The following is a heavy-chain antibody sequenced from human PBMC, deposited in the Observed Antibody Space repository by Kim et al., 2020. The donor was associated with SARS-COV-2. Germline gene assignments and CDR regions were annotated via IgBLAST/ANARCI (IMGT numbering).Heavy chain of an antibody. Sequence: GRFTISRDNSKNSLYLQMNSLRTEDTALYYCAKDMPGSYYIMRDENYFDYWGQGTLVTVSS. V-gene: IGHV3-43*01. D-gene: IGHD1-26*01. J-gene: IGHJ4*02. CDR3: AKDMPGSYYIMRDENYFDY.